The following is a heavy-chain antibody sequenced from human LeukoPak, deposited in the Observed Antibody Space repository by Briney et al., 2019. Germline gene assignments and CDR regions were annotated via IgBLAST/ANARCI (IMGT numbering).Heavy chain of an antibody. D-gene: IGHD2-15*01. CDR2: VNWNGDRT. V-gene: IGHV3-20*04. CDR1: GFNFFDSD. CDR3: VREVVALPNFDF. Sequence: GGSLRLSCATSGFNFFDSDMAWVRQAPGKGLEWVSGVNWNGDRTTYADSVKGRFAISRDNGKNFLYLQMNSLGADDTAIYYCVREVVALPNFDFWGQGTLVTISS. J-gene: IGHJ4*02.